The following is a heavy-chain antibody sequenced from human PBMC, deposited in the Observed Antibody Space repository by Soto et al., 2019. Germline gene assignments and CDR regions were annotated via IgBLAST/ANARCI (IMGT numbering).Heavy chain of an antibody. Sequence: SETLSLTCTVSGASISSYYWSWIRQPPGKGLEWIGYISSSGSNYNPTLKSRVTISLDTSKNEFSLKLTSVTAADTAVYYCARNKHFDSWGQGALVTVSS. CDR3: ARNKHFDS. CDR2: ISSSGS. J-gene: IGHJ4*02. V-gene: IGHV4-59*01. CDR1: GASISSYY.